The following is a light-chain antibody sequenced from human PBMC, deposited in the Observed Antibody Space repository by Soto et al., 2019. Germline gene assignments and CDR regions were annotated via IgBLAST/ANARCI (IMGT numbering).Light chain of an antibody. CDR1: SSDVGGYNY. J-gene: IGLJ1*01. V-gene: IGLV2-14*01. Sequence: QSALTQPASVSGSPGQSITISCTGSSSDVGGYNYASCYQQHPGKAPKLMIYEVSNRPSGVSNRFSGSKSGNTSSLTISGLQAEDEADYSWSSYTIXSTFVFGNGTKVT. CDR3: SSYTIXSTFV. CDR2: EVS.